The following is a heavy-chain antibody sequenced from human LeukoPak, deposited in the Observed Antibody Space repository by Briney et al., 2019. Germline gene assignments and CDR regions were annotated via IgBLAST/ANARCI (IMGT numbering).Heavy chain of an antibody. CDR2: ISSSGSTI. V-gene: IGHV3-48*03. D-gene: IGHD3-10*01. CDR3: ARGLYGSGSYYNLYYYYGMDV. Sequence: GGSLRLSCAASGFTFSSYEMNWVRQAPGKGLEWVSYISSSGSTIYYADSVKGRFTISRDNAKSSLYLQMNSLRAEDTAVYYCARGLYGSGSYYNLYYYYGMDVWGKGTTVTVSS. CDR1: GFTFSSYE. J-gene: IGHJ6*04.